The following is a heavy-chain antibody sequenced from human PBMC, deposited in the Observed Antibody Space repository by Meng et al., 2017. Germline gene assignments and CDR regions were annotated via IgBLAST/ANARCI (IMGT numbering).Heavy chain of an antibody. Sequence: VQLVGAGGGLVQPGRSLRLSCAASGFTFSSYAMPWVRQAPGKGLEWVAVISYDGSNKYYADSVKGRFTISRDNSKNTLYLQMNSLRAEDTAVYYCAKVFYYDSSGYCFDYWGQGTLVTVSS. CDR2: ISYDGSNK. J-gene: IGHJ4*02. V-gene: IGHV3-30*04. D-gene: IGHD3-22*01. CDR3: AKVFYYDSSGYCFDY. CDR1: GFTFSSYA.